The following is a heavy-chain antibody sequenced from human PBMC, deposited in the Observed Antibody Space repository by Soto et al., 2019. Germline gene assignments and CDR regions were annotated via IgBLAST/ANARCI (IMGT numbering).Heavy chain of an antibody. Sequence: QVQLVESGGGVVQPGRPLRLSCAASGFTFSSYAIHWVRQAPGKGLEWVAVIWYDGSNNRYADSVKGRFTISRDNSKNMAYLQMNSLRAEDTAVYYCARGYGGSWGQGTLVTVSS. CDR3: ARGYGGS. CDR1: GFTFSSYA. V-gene: IGHV3-33*01. J-gene: IGHJ4*02. CDR2: IWYDGSNN. D-gene: IGHD5-18*01.